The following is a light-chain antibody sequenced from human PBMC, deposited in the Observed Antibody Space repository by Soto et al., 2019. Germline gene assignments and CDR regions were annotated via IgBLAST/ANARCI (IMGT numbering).Light chain of an antibody. CDR1: QDIGNS. J-gene: IGKJ4*02. Sequence: DIQMAQSPSSLSASVGDTVTLTCRASQDIGNSLAWLQQKPGRAPKSLISSVSSLQSGVPSRFSGSRYGADFTLTISNLQPEDFATYYCQQYQTYPLTFGGGTKVEIK. CDR2: SVS. V-gene: IGKV1-16*01. CDR3: QQYQTYPLT.